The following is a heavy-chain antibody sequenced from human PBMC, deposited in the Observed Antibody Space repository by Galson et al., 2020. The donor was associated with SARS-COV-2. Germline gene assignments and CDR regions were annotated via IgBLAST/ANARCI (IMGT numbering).Heavy chain of an antibody. Sequence: GGSLRLSCAASGFTFSSYGMHWVRQAPGKGLEWVAVIWYDGSNKYYADSVKGRFNISRDNSKNTLYLQMNSRRAEDTAGYYCARDRNYDSCCYYLGGYFDLWGRGTLATVSS. CDR3: ARDRNYDSCCYYLGGYFDL. CDR1: GFTFSSYG. J-gene: IGHJ2*01. V-gene: IGHV3-33*01. D-gene: IGHD3-22*01. CDR2: IWYDGSNK.